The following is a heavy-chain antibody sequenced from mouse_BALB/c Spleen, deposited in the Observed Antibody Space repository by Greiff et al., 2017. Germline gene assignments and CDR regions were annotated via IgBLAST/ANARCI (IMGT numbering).Heavy chain of an antibody. V-gene: IGHV5-6-5*01. CDR1: GFTFSSYA. J-gene: IGHJ3*01. CDR3: ARGGGYVSWFAY. Sequence: EVMLVESGGGLVKPGGSLKLSCAASGFTFSSYAMSWVRQTPEKRLEWVASISSGGSTYYPDSVKGRFTISRDNARNILYLQMSSLRSEDTAMYYCARGGGYVSWFAYWGQGTLVTVSA. CDR2: ISSGGST. D-gene: IGHD2-2*01.